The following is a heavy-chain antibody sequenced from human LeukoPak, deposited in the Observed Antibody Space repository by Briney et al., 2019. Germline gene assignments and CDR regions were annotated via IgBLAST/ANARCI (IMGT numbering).Heavy chain of an antibody. CDR3: ARSYYDILTGLRYFDY. CDR2: MNPNSGNT. J-gene: IGHJ4*02. V-gene: IGHV1-8*01. Sequence: GASVKVSCKASGYTFTSYGINWVRQATGQGLGWMGWMNPNSGNTGYAQKFQGRVTITRNTSISTAYMELSSLRSEDTAVYYCARSYYDILTGLRYFDYWGQGTLVTVSS. D-gene: IGHD3-9*01. CDR1: GYTFTSYG.